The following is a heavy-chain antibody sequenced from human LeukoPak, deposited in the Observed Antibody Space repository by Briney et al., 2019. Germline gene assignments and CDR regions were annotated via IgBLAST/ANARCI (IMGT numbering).Heavy chain of an antibody. CDR2: IRYDGSNK. V-gene: IGHV3-30*02. Sequence: GGSLRLSCAASGFTFSSYGMHWVRQAPGKGLEWVAFIRYDGSNKYYADSVKGRFTISRDNSKNTLYLQMNSLRAEDTALYYCVANYGSGIRLDYWGQGTLVTVSS. J-gene: IGHJ4*02. CDR1: GFTFSSYG. D-gene: IGHD3-10*01. CDR3: VANYGSGIRLDY.